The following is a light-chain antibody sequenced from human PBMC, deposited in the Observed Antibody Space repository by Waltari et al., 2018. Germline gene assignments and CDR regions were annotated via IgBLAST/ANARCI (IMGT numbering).Light chain of an antibody. Sequence: QSALTQPPSASGSPGQSVTISCTGTSSHVGGYNFVSWYQQHPGKAPKLLIYEVTKRPSGVPDRFSGSKSGNTASLTVSGLQAEDEADYYCSSFEGSNNLLFGGGTELTVL. J-gene: IGLJ2*01. CDR2: EVT. CDR3: SSFEGSNNLL. V-gene: IGLV2-8*01. CDR1: SSHVGGYNF.